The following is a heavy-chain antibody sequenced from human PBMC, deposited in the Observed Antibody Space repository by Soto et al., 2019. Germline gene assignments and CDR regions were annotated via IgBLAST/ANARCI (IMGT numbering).Heavy chain of an antibody. V-gene: IGHV1-8*01. J-gene: IGHJ5*02. CDR3: ARGRGDYCTNGVCYLSWFDP. CDR1: GYTFTSYD. D-gene: IGHD2-8*01. Sequence: ASVKVSCKASGYTFTSYDINWVRQATGQGLEWMGWMNPNSGNTGYAQKFQGRVTMTRNTSISTAYTELSSLRSEDTAVYYCARGRGDYCTNGVCYLSWFDPWGQGTLVTVSS. CDR2: MNPNSGNT.